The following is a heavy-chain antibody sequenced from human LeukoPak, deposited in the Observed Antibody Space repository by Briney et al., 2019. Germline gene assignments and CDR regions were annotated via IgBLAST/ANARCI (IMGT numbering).Heavy chain of an antibody. V-gene: IGHV3-30-3*01. CDR1: GFTFSSYA. Sequence: PGGSLRLSCAASGFTFSSYAMHWVRQAPGKGLEWVAVISYDGSNKYYADSVKGRFTISRDNSKNTLYLQVNSLRAEDTAVYYCARDRSYAFDIWGQGTMVTVSS. J-gene: IGHJ3*02. CDR2: ISYDGSNK. CDR3: ARDRSYAFDI.